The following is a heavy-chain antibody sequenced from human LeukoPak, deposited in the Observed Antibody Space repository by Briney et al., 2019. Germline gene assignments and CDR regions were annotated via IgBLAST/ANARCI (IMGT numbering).Heavy chain of an antibody. D-gene: IGHD2-2*01. J-gene: IGHJ4*02. Sequence: GGSLRLSCVASGFTFSSYWMHWVRQDPRKGLVWVSRINGDGRNINYADSVRGRFTISRDNSRNTLYLQMNSLGAEDTAVYYCAKDLPDAFFDYWGQGTLVTVSS. CDR3: AKDLPDAFFDY. V-gene: IGHV3-74*01. CDR2: INGDGRNI. CDR1: GFTFSSYW.